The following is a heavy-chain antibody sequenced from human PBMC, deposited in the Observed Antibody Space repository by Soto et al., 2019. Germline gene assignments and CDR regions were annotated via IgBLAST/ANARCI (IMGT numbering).Heavy chain of an antibody. CDR1: GYTFTSYA. V-gene: IGHV1-3*01. J-gene: IGHJ4*02. CDR3: ATQMGEGYFDY. CDR2: INAGNGNT. Sequence: QVQLVQSGAEVKKPGASVKVSCKASGYTFTSYAMHWVRQAPGQRLEWMGWINAGNGNTKYSQKFQGRVTITRDTSASTAYMELSSLRSEDTAVYYCATQMGEGYFDYWGQGTLVPVSS. D-gene: IGHD3-16*01.